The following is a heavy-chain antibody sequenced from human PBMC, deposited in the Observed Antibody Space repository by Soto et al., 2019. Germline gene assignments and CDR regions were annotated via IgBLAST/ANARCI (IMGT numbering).Heavy chain of an antibody. J-gene: IGHJ4*02. D-gene: IGHD3-10*01. CDR3: ARDGYDGSGSPYPAY. CDR1: GGSMSEYF. V-gene: IGHV4-59*01. Sequence: SETLSLTCTVSGGSMSEYFWSWVRQSPGKGLEWIGYIYYLGSTDYNPSLKSRVTISVDTSKRQFSLKLSSVTAADTAIYYCARDGYDGSGSPYPAYWGPGIPVPVSS. CDR2: IYYLGST.